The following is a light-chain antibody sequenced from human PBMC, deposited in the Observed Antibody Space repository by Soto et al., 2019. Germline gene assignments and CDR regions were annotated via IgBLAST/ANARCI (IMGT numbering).Light chain of an antibody. V-gene: IGKV3D-15*01. CDR2: GAS. CDR1: QSVSSSY. Sequence: EIVLTQSPGTLSLSPGARATLSCRASQSVSSSYLAWYQQKPGQAPRLLIYGASTRATGIPVRFSGSGSGTEFTLTISSLQSEDFAVYYCQQYNNWPPITFGQGTRLEIK. J-gene: IGKJ5*01. CDR3: QQYNNWPPIT.